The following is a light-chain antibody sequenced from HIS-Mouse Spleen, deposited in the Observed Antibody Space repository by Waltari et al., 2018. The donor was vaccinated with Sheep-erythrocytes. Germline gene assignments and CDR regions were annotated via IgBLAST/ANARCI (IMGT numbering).Light chain of an antibody. CDR1: QIVSSSY. Sequence: EIVLTQSPGTLSLSPGERATLSCRASQIVSSSYLAWYQQKPGQAPRLLIYGASSRATGIPDRFIGSGSGTDFTLTISRLEPEDFAVYYCQQYGSSLFTFGPGTKVDIK. V-gene: IGKV3-20*01. CDR3: QQYGSSLFT. CDR2: GAS. J-gene: IGKJ3*01.